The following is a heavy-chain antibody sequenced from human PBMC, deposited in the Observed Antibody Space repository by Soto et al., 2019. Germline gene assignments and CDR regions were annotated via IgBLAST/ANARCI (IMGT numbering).Heavy chain of an antibody. CDR1: GDSVSSNSAA. CDR2: TYYRSKWYN. V-gene: IGHV6-1*01. CDR3: ASDHIAVAGHYYYGMDV. J-gene: IGHJ6*02. D-gene: IGHD6-19*01. Sequence: PSQTLSLTCAISGDSVSSNSAAWNWIRQSPSRGLEWLGRTYYRSKWYNDYAVSVKSRITINPDTSKNQFSLQLNSVTPEDTAVYYCASDHIAVAGHYYYGMDVWGQGTTVTVS.